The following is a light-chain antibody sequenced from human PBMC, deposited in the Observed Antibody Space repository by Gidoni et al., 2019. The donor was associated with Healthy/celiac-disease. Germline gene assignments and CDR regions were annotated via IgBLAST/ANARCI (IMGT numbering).Light chain of an antibody. CDR2: GAS. CDR3: QQYNNWPPAT. V-gene: IGKV3-15*01. Sequence: EIVMTRSPATLSVSPGERATLSCRASQTVSSNLAWYQHKPGQAPRLLIYGASTSATGIPARFRGSGSGTEFTLTISSLQSEDFAVYYCQQYNNWPPATFGGGTKVEIK. CDR1: QTVSSN. J-gene: IGKJ4*01.